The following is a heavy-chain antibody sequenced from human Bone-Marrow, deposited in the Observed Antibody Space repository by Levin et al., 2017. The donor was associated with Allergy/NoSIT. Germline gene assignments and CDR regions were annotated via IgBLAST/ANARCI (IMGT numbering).Heavy chain of an antibody. D-gene: IGHD3-22*01. V-gene: IGHV1-3*01. Sequence: ASVKVSCKASGYTFTSYAMHWVRQAPGQRLEWMGWINAGNGNTKYSQKFQGRVTITRDTSASTAYMELSSLRSEDTAVYYCARGGGYYDSSGYYQADYFDYWGQGTLVTVSS. CDR2: INAGNGNT. CDR1: GYTFTSYA. J-gene: IGHJ4*02. CDR3: ARGGGYYDSSGYYQADYFDY.